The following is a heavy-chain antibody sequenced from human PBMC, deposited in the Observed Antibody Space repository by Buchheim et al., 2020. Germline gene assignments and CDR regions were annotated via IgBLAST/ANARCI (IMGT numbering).Heavy chain of an antibody. V-gene: IGHV1-69*06. CDR2: IIPVFGTL. Sequence: QLVQSGAEVKRPGSSVKVSCRASGGTFSSAVIGWVRHAPGHGLEWMGGIIPVFGTLNSAQKFQGRLSIAAARSTSTVSMELSSLTSDDTAVYFCARGDDLWGRGTL. J-gene: IGHJ2*01. CDR3: ARGDDL. D-gene: IGHD3-16*01. CDR1: GGTFSSAV.